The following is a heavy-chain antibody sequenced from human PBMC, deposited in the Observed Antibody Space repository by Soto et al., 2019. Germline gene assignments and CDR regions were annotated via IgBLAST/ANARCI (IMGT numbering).Heavy chain of an antibody. D-gene: IGHD1-1*01. V-gene: IGHV3-30*18. CDR1: GFTFRTSG. J-gene: IGHJ4*02. CDR2: ISYDGSNQ. CDR3: AKGALLYGTVFDD. Sequence: GGSLRLSCAASGFTFRTSGMHWFRQAPGKGLERVAVISYDGSNQYYADSVKGRFTISRDNSKNTLYLQMNGLRTEDTAVYYCAKGALLYGTVFDDWGPGTLVTVSS.